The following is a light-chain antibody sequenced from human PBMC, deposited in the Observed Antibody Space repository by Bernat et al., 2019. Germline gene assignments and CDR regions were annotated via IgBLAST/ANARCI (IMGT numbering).Light chain of an antibody. CDR2: DVN. CDR1: SSDVGGYNH. CDR3: CSSTGNPNWV. J-gene: IGLJ3*02. Sequence: QSALTQPRSVSGSPGQSVTISCTGTSSDVGGYNHVSWYQQHPGKAPKLMLYDVNKRPSGVPDRFSGSKSGNTAPLAISGLQAEDEADYYCCSSTGNPNWVFGGGTKVTVL. V-gene: IGLV2-11*01.